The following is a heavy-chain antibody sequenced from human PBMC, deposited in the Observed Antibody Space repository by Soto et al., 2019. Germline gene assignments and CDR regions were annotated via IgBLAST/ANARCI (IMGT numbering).Heavy chain of an antibody. CDR3: ARWVGGSMFDNSGKYDS. CDR1: GFTFSSNG. D-gene: IGHD3-22*01. J-gene: IGHJ5*01. CDR2: IAYDGSKT. Sequence: QVQLVESGGGVVQPGRSLRLTCAASGFTFSSNGMHWVRQAPGKGLEWVALIAYDGSKTYYGDSVRGRFTISRDNSENPLFLQMNSLRGEDTAVYYCARWVGGSMFDNSGKYDSWGQGTLVTVSS. V-gene: IGHV3-30*03.